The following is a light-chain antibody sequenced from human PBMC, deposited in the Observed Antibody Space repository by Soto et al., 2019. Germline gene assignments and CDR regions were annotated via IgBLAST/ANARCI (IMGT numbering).Light chain of an antibody. CDR1: RSFASSY. V-gene: IGKV3-20*01. CDR2: GAS. J-gene: IGKJ1*01. CDR3: QQYGSSGT. Sequence: IALQQSPVTLSLSPGESAPLSCTASRSFASSYLAWYQHKPGQAPRLLISGASTRAAGISDRFSGSGSGTDFTLTISRLEPEDFAVYYCQQYGSSGTFGQGTKVDIK.